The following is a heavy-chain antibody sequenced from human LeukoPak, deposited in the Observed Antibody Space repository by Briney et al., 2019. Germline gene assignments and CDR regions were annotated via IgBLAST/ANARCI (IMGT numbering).Heavy chain of an antibody. D-gene: IGHD3-16*01. CDR2: IIPIFGTA. J-gene: IGHJ6*02. Sequence: SVRVSCKASGGTFSSYAISWVRQAPGQGLEWMGGIIPIFGTANYAQKFQGRVTITADESTSTAYMELSSLRSEDTAVYYCASSRGVYYYYGMDVWGQGTTVTVSS. CDR3: ASSRGVYYYYGMDV. CDR1: GGTFSSYA. V-gene: IGHV1-69*01.